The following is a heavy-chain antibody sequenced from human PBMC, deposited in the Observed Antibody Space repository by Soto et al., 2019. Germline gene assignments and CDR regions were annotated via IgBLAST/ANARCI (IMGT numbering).Heavy chain of an antibody. V-gene: IGHV3-30*18. J-gene: IGHJ4*02. CDR1: GFTFRRYG. D-gene: IGHD6-19*01. CDR2: ILYDGNNK. CDR3: AKEDGSGWYSYDY. Sequence: QAQLVESGGGVVQPGRSLRLSCAASGFTFRRYGMHWVRQAPGKALEWVAGILYDGNNKYYADFVKGRFTISRDNSKNTLYLQMNSLRAADTAVYYFAKEDGSGWYSYDYWGQGTLVSVSS.